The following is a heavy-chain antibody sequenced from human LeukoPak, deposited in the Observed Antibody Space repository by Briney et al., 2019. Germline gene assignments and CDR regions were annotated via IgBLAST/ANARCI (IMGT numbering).Heavy chain of an antibody. D-gene: IGHD1-26*01. CDR3: ARQVVGASEEEGDPFDS. CDR2: IFPGDSDT. J-gene: IGHJ4*02. Sequence: KRGESLKISCKGSGYSFISHWIGWVRQMPGKGLEWMGIIFPGDSDTRYSPSFQGQVTISADKSITTAYLQWSSLQASDTAMYYCARQVVGASEEEGDPFDSWGQGTLVTVSS. V-gene: IGHV5-51*01. CDR1: GYSFISHW.